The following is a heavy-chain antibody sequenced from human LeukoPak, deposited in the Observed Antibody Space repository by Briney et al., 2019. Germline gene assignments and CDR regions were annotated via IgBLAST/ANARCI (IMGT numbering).Heavy chain of an antibody. CDR1: GYTFTGYY. CDR3: RVHGGSGYYFDL. V-gene: IGHV1-2*02. Sequence: ASVKVSCKASGYTFTGYYLHWLRHAPGQGLEWVGWINPDSGGTNYAQEFQARVTMTRDTSISTAYMELSSLSSDDTGVYYCRVHGGSGYYFDLWGRGILVTVSS. J-gene: IGHJ2*01. D-gene: IGHD3-16*01. CDR2: INPDSGGT.